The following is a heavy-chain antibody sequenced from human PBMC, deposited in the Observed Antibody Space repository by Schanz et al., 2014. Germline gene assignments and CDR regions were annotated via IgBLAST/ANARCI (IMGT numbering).Heavy chain of an antibody. V-gene: IGHV1-2*04. J-gene: IGHJ2*01. Sequence: QVQLVQSGAEMKKPGASVKVSCKASGGTFSSFGINWVRQAPGQGLEWMGWINPNSGDTNYAQKFQGWVTMTRDTSISTAYMEVSRLKSDDTAVYYCARLSVAGRPHVNYWYFDLWGRGTLVTVSS. CDR1: GGTFSSFG. CDR3: ARLSVAGRPHVNYWYFDL. CDR2: INPNSGDT. D-gene: IGHD6-19*01.